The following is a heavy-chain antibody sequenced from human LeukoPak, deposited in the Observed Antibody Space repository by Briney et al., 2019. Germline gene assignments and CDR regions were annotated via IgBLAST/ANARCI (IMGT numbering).Heavy chain of an antibody. Sequence: TSETLSLTCTVSGGSISSGGYYWSWIRQPPGKGLEWIGFIYYSGSTKYNPSLKSRVTISVDTSKNQFSLKLTSVTAADTAVYYCARYGSGSYSDDHFQHWGQGNLVTVSS. V-gene: IGHV4-61*08. CDR3: ARYGSGSYSDDHFQH. J-gene: IGHJ1*01. CDR2: IYYSGST. CDR1: GGSISSGGYY. D-gene: IGHD3-10*01.